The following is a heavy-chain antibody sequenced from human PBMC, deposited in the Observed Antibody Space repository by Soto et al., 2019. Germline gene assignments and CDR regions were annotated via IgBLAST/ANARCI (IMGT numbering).Heavy chain of an antibody. J-gene: IGHJ4*02. CDR1: GYTLTELS. CDR3: ATLIQLWPGHYFDY. V-gene: IGHV1-24*01. D-gene: IGHD5-18*01. CDR2: FDPEDGET. Sequence: ASVKVSCKVSGYTLTELSMHWVRQAPGKGLEWMGGFDPEDGETIYAQKFQGGVTMTEDTSTDTAYMELSSLRSEDTAVYYCATLIQLWPGHYFDYWGQGTLVTVSS.